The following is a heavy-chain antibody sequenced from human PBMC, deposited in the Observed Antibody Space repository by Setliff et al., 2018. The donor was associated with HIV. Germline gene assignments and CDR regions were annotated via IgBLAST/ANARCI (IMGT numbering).Heavy chain of an antibody. Sequence: ASETLSLTCTVSGGSISTYYWSWIRQSPGKGLEWIGYILNRGRTNYNASLKSRVTISVDTSKTQFSLKLTSVTAADTAVYYCARHFPYYYDSSGFYSGWFDPWGQGTLVTVSS. V-gene: IGHV4-59*08. CDR3: ARHFPYYYDSSGFYSGWFDP. CDR2: ILNRGRT. D-gene: IGHD3-22*01. J-gene: IGHJ5*02. CDR1: GGSISTYY.